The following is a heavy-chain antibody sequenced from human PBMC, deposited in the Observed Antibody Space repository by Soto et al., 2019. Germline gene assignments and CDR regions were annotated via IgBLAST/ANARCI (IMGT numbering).Heavy chain of an antibody. CDR3: AAGCYFGDY. Sequence: QVQLVESGGGVVQPGASLRLSCVTSGFSFSSYGMHWVRQAPGKGLEWVATISHDGRDKFYGDSVKGRFTISRDNSKNTLFLQMNSLRAEDTSLYYCAAGCYFGDYWGQGTLVTVSP. J-gene: IGHJ4*02. V-gene: IGHV3-30*03. CDR1: GFSFSSYG. CDR2: ISHDGRDK. D-gene: IGHD2-21*01.